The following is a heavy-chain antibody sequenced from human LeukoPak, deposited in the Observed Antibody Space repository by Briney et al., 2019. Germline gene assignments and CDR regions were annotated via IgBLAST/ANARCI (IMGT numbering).Heavy chain of an antibody. CDR3: ARDRSFSSPDAFDI. CDR2: IIPIFGTA. Sequence: SVKVSCKASGGTFSSYSLSWVRQAPGQGLEWMGGIIPIFGTANNAQKFQGRVTITTDESTSTVYMELSSLRSEDTAVYYCARDRSFSSPDAFDIWGQGTMVTVSS. V-gene: IGHV1-69*05. J-gene: IGHJ3*02. CDR1: GGTFSSYS. D-gene: IGHD6-6*01.